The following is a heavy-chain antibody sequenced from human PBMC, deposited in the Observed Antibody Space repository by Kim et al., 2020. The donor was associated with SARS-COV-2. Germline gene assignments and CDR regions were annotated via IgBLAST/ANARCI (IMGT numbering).Heavy chain of an antibody. V-gene: IGHV1-2*02. CDR2: INPNSGGT. CDR1: GYTFTGYY. Sequence: ASVKVSCKASGYTFTGYYMHWVRQAPGQGLEWMGWINPNSGGTNYAQKFQGRVTMTRDTSISTAYMELSRLRSDDTAVYYCAREGSSSWTFFDYWGQGTLVTVSS. D-gene: IGHD6-13*01. J-gene: IGHJ4*02. CDR3: AREGSSSWTFFDY.